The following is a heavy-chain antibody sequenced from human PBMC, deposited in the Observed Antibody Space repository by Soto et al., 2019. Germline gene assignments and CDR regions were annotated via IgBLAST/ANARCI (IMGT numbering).Heavy chain of an antibody. D-gene: IGHD1-26*01. Sequence: ASVKVSCKASGYTFTSYAMHWVRQAPGQRLEWMGWINAGNGNTKYSQKFQGRVTITRDTSVSTAYMELSSLRSEDTAVYYCARVGGSYPLDYFDYWGQGTLVTVSS. CDR3: ARVGGSYPLDYFDY. CDR1: GYTFTSYA. V-gene: IGHV1-3*01. CDR2: INAGNGNT. J-gene: IGHJ4*02.